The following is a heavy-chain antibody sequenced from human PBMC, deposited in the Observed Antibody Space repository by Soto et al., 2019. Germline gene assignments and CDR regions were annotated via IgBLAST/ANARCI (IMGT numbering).Heavy chain of an antibody. J-gene: IGHJ6*02. CDR2: ISSSGGST. CDR1: GFTFSSYS. D-gene: IGHD5-18*01. CDR3: AKEAGYSYYYYGMDV. V-gene: IGHV3-23*04. Sequence: EVQLVESGGGLVKPGGSLRLSCAASGFTFSSYSMNWVRQAPGKGLELVSSISSSGGSTYYADSVKGRFTISRDNSKNTLYLQMNSLSAEDTAVYYCAKEAGYSYYYYGMDVGGQGTTVTVSS.